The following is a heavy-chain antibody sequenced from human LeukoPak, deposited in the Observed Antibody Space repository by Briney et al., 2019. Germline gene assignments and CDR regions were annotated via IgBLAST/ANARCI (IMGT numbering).Heavy chain of an antibody. CDR3: AREKGAGCSGGSCLYYYYGMDV. CDR2: INPNSGGT. V-gene: IGHV1-2*02. Sequence: ASVKVSCKASGYTFTGYYMHWVRQAPGQGLEWMGWINPNSGGTNYAQKLQGRVTMTTDTSTSTAYMELRSLRSDDTAVYYCAREKGAGCSGGSCLYYYYGMDVWGQGTTVTVSS. J-gene: IGHJ6*02. D-gene: IGHD2-15*01. CDR1: GYTFTGYY.